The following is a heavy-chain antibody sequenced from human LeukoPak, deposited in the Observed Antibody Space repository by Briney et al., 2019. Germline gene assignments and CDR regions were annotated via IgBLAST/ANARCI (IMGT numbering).Heavy chain of an antibody. CDR2: IYPGDSDT. CDR1: GYSFTSYW. J-gene: IGHJ4*02. Sequence: GESLQIPCKGSGYSFTSYWIGWVRQMPGKGLEWMGIIYPGDSDTRYSPSFQGQVTISADKSISTAYLQWSSLKASDTAMYYCARLGIKSVGGLDYWGQGTLVTVSS. CDR3: ARLGIKSVGGLDY. V-gene: IGHV5-51*01.